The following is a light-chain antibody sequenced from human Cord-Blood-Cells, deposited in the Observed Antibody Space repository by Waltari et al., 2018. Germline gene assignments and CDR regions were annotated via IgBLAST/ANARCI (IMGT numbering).Light chain of an antibody. CDR1: QSISSY. Sequence: DIQMTQSPSALSASVGDRVTSTCRASQSISSYLNWYQQKPGKAPKLLSYAASSLQSGVPSRFSGSGSGTEFTLTSSSLQPEGFATYYCQQSYSVPLTFGGGTKVEIK. CDR2: AAS. CDR3: QQSYSVPLT. J-gene: IGKJ4*01. V-gene: IGKV1-39*01.